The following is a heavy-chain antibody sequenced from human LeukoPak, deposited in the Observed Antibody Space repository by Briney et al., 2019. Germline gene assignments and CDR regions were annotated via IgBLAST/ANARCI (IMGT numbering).Heavy chain of an antibody. CDR1: GFAFSRTH. CDR2: ISFSNSPI. CDR3: ASLGYGAGSYYSDY. J-gene: IGHJ4*02. Sequence: GGSLRLSCAASGFAFSRTHMNWVRQAPGKGLEGLSYISFSNSPIYYADSVRGRFTISRDNAKNSVYLQMNSLRAEDTAVYYCASLGYGAGSYYSDYWGQGTLVTVSS. V-gene: IGHV3-48*01. D-gene: IGHD3-10*01.